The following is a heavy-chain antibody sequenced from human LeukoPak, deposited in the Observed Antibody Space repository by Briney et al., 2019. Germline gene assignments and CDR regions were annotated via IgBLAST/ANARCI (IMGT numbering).Heavy chain of an antibody. V-gene: IGHV3-23*01. CDR2: ISGSGGST. CDR3: AKDHINNDWLLSH. CDR1: GFTFSSYA. Sequence: GGSLSLSCAASGFTFSSYAMSWVCNAPAPGQERVSAISGSGGSTYYADSVKGRFTISRDNSKNTLCLQMNSLRAEDTAVYYCAKDHINNDWLLSHWGQGTLVTVSS. D-gene: IGHD3-9*01. J-gene: IGHJ4*02.